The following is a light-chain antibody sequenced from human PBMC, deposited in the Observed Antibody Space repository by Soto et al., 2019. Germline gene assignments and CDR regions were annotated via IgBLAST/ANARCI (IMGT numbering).Light chain of an antibody. V-gene: IGKV3-20*01. CDR3: HHYGTSPPFT. CDR2: GAS. J-gene: IGKJ3*01. Sequence: EIVLRQSPGTLSLSPGERATLSCRVTQSVGSRYLAWYQQKPGQPPRLIIYGASSRATGIPDRFSGSGSGTDFTLTISRLEPEDFAVYYCHHYGTSPPFTFGPGTKVDVK. CDR1: QSVGSRY.